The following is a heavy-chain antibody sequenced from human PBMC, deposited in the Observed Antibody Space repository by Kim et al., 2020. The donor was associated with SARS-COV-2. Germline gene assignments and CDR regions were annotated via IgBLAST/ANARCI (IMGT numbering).Heavy chain of an antibody. J-gene: IGHJ4*02. CDR1: GFTVSSNY. V-gene: IGHV3-53*01. D-gene: IGHD3-22*01. CDR2: IYSGGST. Sequence: GGSLRLSCAASGFTVSSNYMSWVRQAPGKGLEWVSVIYSGGSTYYADSVKGRFTISRDNSKNTLYLQMNSLRAEDTAVYYCARAPPIGYYDSSGGFDYWGPGTLVTVSS. CDR3: ARAPPIGYYDSSGGFDY.